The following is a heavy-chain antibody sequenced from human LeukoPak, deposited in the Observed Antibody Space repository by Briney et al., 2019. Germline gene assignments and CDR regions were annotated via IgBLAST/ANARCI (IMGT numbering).Heavy chain of an antibody. CDR3: AKDGYDYYYYYMDV. CDR2: ISDSGGST. J-gene: IGHJ6*03. V-gene: IGHV3-23*01. Sequence: GGSLRLSCAVSGFTFSSYAMSWVRQALGKGLEWVSAISDSGGSTYYADSVQGRFTISRDNSKNTLYLQMNILRAEDMAVYYCAKDGYDYYYYYMDVWGKGTTVTVSS. D-gene: IGHD1-1*01. CDR1: GFTFSSYA.